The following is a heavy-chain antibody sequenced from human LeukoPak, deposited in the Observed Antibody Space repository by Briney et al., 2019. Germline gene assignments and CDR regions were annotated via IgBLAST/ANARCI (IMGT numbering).Heavy chain of an antibody. J-gene: IGHJ4*02. CDR1: GASITSGKSY. D-gene: IGHD3-10*01. V-gene: IGHV4-61*02. CDR2: MYSSGTT. CDR3: ARDEGRHGFDD. Sequence: SSQTLSLSCSVSGASITSGKSYWSWIRQSAGKRPEFVGRMYSSGTTNYNPSVRSRVTISVDTSKNLFTLNLTSVTAADTAVYYCARDEGRHGFDDWGPGTLVTVSS.